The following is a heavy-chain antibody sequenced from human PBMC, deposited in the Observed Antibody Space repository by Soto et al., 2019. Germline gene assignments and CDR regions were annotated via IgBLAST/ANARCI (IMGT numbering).Heavy chain of an antibody. D-gene: IGHD2-8*01. CDR2: IKQDGSEK. CDR3: ARDTRETNGTHYWYFDL. Sequence: GGSLRLSCAASGFTFSSYWMSWVRQAPGKGLEWVANIKQDGSEKYYVDSVKGRFTISRDNAKNSLYLQMNSLRAEDTAVYYCARDTRETNGTHYWYFDLWGRGTLVTVSS. V-gene: IGHV3-7*01. CDR1: GFTFSSYW. J-gene: IGHJ2*01.